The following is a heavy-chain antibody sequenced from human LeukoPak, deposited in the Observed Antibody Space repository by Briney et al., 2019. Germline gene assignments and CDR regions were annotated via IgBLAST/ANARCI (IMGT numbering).Heavy chain of an antibody. D-gene: IGHD1-14*01. Sequence: PGGSLRLSCAASGLTFTRYSMSWVRQAPGKGLEWVSYIVTSGSTIYYADSVKGRFTISRNNAKNSLYLQMNSLRDEDTAVYYCARILGLTLDYWGQGALVTVSS. CDR3: ARILGLTLDY. CDR2: IVTSGSTI. CDR1: GLTFTRYS. V-gene: IGHV3-48*02. J-gene: IGHJ4*02.